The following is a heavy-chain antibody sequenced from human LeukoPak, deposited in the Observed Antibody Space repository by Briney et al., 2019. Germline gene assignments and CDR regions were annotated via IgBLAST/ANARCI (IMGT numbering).Heavy chain of an antibody. Sequence: SETLSLTCTVPGDSISSGDYCWTWIRQHPGKGLEWIGCIYYSGSTYYNLSLKSRVIISTDTSKNHFSLKLSSVTAADTALYYCARVREATIAPFFDYWGQGILVTVSS. CDR3: ARVREATIAPFFDY. J-gene: IGHJ4*02. CDR2: IYYSGST. V-gene: IGHV4-31*03. CDR1: GDSISSGDYC. D-gene: IGHD6-13*01.